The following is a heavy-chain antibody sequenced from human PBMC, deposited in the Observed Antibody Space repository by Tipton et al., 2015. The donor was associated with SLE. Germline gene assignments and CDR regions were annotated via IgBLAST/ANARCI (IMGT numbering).Heavy chain of an antibody. Sequence: TLSLTCAVSGGSISSGGYSWSWIRQPPGKGLEWIGYIYHSGSTYYNPSLKSRVTISVDTSKNQFSLKLSSVTAADTAVYYCAREGEGYPDAFDIWGQGTMVTVSS. D-gene: IGHD2-21*01. J-gene: IGHJ3*02. V-gene: IGHV4-30-2*01. CDR3: AREGEGYPDAFDI. CDR2: IYHSGST. CDR1: GGSISSGGYS.